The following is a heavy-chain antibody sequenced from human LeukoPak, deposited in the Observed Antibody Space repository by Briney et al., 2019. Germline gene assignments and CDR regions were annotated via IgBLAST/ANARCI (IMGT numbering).Heavy chain of an antibody. CDR1: GGTFSSYA. CDR2: IIPILGIA. J-gene: IGHJ4*02. Sequence: SVKVSCKASGGTFSSYAISWVRQAPGQGLEWMGRIIPILGIANYAQKFQGRVTITADKSTSTAYMELSSLRSEDTAVYYCARATTVTPFEYWGQGTLVTGFS. V-gene: IGHV1-69*04. CDR3: ARATTVTPFEY. D-gene: IGHD4-17*01.